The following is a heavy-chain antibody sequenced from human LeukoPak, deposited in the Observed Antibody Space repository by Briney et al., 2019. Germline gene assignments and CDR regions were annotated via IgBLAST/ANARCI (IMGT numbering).Heavy chain of an antibody. D-gene: IGHD2-15*01. CDR3: AKPNIVVVVAALDY. Sequence: PGGSLRLSCAASGFTFSSYAMSWVRQAPGKGLEWVSAISGSGGSTYYADSVKGRFTISRDNSKNTLYLQMNSLRAEDTAVYYCAKPNIVVVVAALDYWGQGTLVTVSS. V-gene: IGHV3-23*01. J-gene: IGHJ4*02. CDR2: ISGSGGST. CDR1: GFTFSSYA.